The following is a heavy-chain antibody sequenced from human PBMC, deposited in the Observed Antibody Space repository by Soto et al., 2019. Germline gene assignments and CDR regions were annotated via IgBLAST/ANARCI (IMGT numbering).Heavy chain of an antibody. V-gene: IGHV1-69*04. CDR2: IIPILGIA. D-gene: IGHD4-17*01. CDR1: GGTFSSYT. CDR3: ARERGYYGDYLYYYGMDV. Sequence: SVKVSCKASGGTFSSYTISWVRQAPGQGLEWMGRIIPILGIANYAQKFQGRVTMTRDTSTSTVYMELSSLRSEDTAVYYCARERGYYGDYLYYYGMDVWGRGTTVTVSS. J-gene: IGHJ6*02.